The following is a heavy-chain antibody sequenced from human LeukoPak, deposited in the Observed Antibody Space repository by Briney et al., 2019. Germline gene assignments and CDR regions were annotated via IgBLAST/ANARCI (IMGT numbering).Heavy chain of an antibody. CDR3: AREGGGNFDY. D-gene: IGHD3-16*01. V-gene: IGHV4-38-2*02. CDR2: IYHSGST. Sequence: SXYSXXSGYYWGWIRPPPGKGLEWIGSIYHSGSTYYNPSLKSRVTISVDTSKNQFSLKLSSVTAADTAVYYCAREGGGNFDYWGQGTLVTVSS. J-gene: IGHJ4*02. CDR1: XYSXXSGYY.